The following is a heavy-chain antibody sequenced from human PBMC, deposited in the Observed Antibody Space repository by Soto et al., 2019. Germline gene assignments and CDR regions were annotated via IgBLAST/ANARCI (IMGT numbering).Heavy chain of an antibody. Sequence: SVKVSCKASGGTFSSYAISWVRQAPGQGLEWMGGIIPIFGTANYAQKFQGRVTITADKSTSTAYMELSSLRSEDTAVYYCARSRTTVVTPFDPWGQGTLVTVS. CDR1: GGTFSSYA. D-gene: IGHD4-17*01. CDR3: ARSRTTVVTPFDP. J-gene: IGHJ5*02. CDR2: IIPIFGTA. V-gene: IGHV1-69*06.